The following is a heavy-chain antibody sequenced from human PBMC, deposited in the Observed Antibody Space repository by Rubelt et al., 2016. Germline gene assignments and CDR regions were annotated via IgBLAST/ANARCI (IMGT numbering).Heavy chain of an antibody. J-gene: IGHJ4*02. D-gene: IGHD3-10*01. CDR3: ARGYGSGSYWNY. Sequence: QVQLQQWGAGLLKPSETLSLTCAVYRGSSSGYYWSWIRQPPGKGLEWIGEINPSGSSNYNPSLRSRVTISVDTSKSQFSLTLGSVTAADTAVYYCARGYGSGSYWNYWGQGTLVSVSS. V-gene: IGHV4-34*01. CDR1: RGSSSGYY. CDR2: INPSGSS.